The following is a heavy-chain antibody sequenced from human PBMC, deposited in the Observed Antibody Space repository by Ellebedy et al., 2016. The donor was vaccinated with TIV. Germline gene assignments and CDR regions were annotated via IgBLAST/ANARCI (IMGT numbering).Heavy chain of an antibody. CDR3: ARDPGKWLFSGAFDI. J-gene: IGHJ3*02. Sequence: GESLKISCAASGFTFSSYAMHWVRQAPGKGLEWVAVISYDGSNKYYADSVKGRFTIPRDNSKNTLYLQMNSLRAEDTAVYYCARDPGKWLFSGAFDIWGQGTMVTVSS. D-gene: IGHD3-22*01. CDR1: GFTFSSYA. V-gene: IGHV3-30-3*01. CDR2: ISYDGSNK.